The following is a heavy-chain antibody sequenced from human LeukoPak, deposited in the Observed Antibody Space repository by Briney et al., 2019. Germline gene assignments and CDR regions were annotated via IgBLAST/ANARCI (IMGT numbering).Heavy chain of an antibody. D-gene: IGHD4-11*01. J-gene: IGHJ4*02. CDR1: TFTFADYA. V-gene: IGHV3-49*04. CDR2: IRSKAFGGTS. Sequence: GRSLRLSCKASTFTFADYAMSWVRQAPGKGLEWPGFIRSKAFGGTSEYAASVKGRFTISRDDSKSIVYLQMNSLKTEDTAVYYCTRAPYSNYVNLDYWGQGTLVTVSP. CDR3: TRAPYSNYVNLDY.